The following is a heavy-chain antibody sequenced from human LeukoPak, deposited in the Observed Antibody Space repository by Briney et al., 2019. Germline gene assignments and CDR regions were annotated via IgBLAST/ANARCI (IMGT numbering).Heavy chain of an antibody. V-gene: IGHV1-46*01. CDR3: AAADMIFGVIIPPF. D-gene: IGHD3-3*01. CDR2: INPSGGSP. J-gene: IGHJ4*02. Sequence: ASVEVSCKSSRDTFSRYYIHWVRQAPGQGLEYMGGINPSGGSPRYAQKFQCRLTITRDMSTSTVYMKLSSLRSEDTSIYYCAAADMIFGVIIPPFWGPGTPVTISS. CDR1: RDTFSRYY.